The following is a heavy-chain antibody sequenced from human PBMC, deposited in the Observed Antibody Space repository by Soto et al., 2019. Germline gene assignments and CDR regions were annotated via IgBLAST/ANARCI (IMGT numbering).Heavy chain of an antibody. D-gene: IGHD3-10*01. CDR3: AKDRHYGSGTYSDSYLDY. Sequence: EVQLLESGGGLVQPGGSLRLSCGGSGFTFNSYAMTWVRQAPGKGLEWVSAISGSGGTTYYANSVKGRFTISRDQSKDTLSLQMSSLRAEDTSIYYCAKDRHYGSGTYSDSYLDYWGQGTLVTVSS. CDR1: GFTFNSYA. J-gene: IGHJ4*02. V-gene: IGHV3-23*01. CDR2: ISGSGGTT.